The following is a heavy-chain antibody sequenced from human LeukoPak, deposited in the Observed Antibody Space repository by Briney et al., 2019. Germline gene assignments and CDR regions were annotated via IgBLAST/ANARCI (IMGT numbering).Heavy chain of an antibody. CDR2: INPSGGST. V-gene: IGHV1-46*01. Sequence: ASVKVSCKASGYTFTSYYMHWVRQAPGQGLEWMGIINPSGGSTSYAQKFQGRVTMTRDTSISTAYLDLSRLRSDDTAVYYCARDFHYGYTFEGHNFWGQGTLVTVSS. D-gene: IGHD3-16*02. J-gene: IGHJ4*02. CDR1: GYTFTSYY. CDR3: ARDFHYGYTFEGHNF.